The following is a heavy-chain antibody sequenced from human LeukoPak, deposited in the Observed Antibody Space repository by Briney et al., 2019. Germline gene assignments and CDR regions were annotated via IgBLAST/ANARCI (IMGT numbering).Heavy chain of an antibody. J-gene: IGHJ4*02. V-gene: IGHV4-31*03. CDR2: IFYSGST. Sequence: SETLSLTCTVSGGSINSGDYYWSWIHQHPGKGLEWIGYIFYSGSTYYNPSLKSRVTISVDTSKNQFSLKLSSVTAADTAVYYCARSGYRRIIINHPYFDYWGQGTLVTVSS. D-gene: IGHD2-2*03. CDR3: ARSGYRRIIINHPYFDY. CDR1: GGSINSGDYY.